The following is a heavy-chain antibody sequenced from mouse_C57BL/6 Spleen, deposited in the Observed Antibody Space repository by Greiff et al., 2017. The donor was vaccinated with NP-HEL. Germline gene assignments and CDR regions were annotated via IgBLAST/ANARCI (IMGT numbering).Heavy chain of an antibody. Sequence: EVQLQQSGPELVKPGASVKMSCKASGYTFTDYNMHWVKQSHGKSLEWIGYINPNNGGTSYNQKFKGKATMTVNKSSSTAYMELRSLTSEDSAVYYWASYYVRSYVGYFDVSVTGTTVTVSS. CDR2: INPNNGGT. CDR1: GYTFTDYN. V-gene: IGHV1-22*01. J-gene: IGHJ1*03. CDR3: ASYYVRSYVGYFDV. D-gene: IGHD1-1*01.